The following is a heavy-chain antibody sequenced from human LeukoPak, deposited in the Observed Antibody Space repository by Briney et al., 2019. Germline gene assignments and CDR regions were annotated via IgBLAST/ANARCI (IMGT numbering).Heavy chain of an antibody. V-gene: IGHV4-59*01. Sequence: PSKTLSLTCSVSVGSISSYYWSWIRQPPGKGLEWIGYIYYSGSTNYNPSLKSRVTISVDTSKNQFSLKLSSVTAADTAVYYCARESYCSGGSCYMVDAFDIWGQGTMVTVSS. D-gene: IGHD2-15*01. CDR1: VGSISSYY. CDR3: ARESYCSGGSCYMVDAFDI. J-gene: IGHJ3*02. CDR2: IYYSGST.